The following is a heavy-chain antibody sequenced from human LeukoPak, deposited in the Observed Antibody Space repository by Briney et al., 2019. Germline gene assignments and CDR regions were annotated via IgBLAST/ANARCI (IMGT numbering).Heavy chain of an antibody. CDR2: VFYTGST. CDR3: ARAGRRGGFDY. Sequence: PSETLSLTCTVSGGSISFYYWSWIRQPPGKGLEWIGYVFYTGSTNYSPSLRSRVTISVDTSKSQFSLRLSSVTAADTAVYYCARAGRRGGFDYWGQGTLVTVSS. V-gene: IGHV4-59*01. J-gene: IGHJ4*02. D-gene: IGHD3-16*01. CDR1: GGSISFYY.